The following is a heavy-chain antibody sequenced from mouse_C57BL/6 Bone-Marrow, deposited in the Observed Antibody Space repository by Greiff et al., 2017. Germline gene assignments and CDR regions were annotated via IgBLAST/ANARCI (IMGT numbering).Heavy chain of an antibody. D-gene: IGHD2-5*01. CDR1: GYTFTSYT. CDR3: ARGYSTPYYFDY. CDR2: INPSSGYT. J-gene: IGHJ2*01. V-gene: IGHV1-4*01. Sequence: SGAELARPGASVKMSCKASGYTFTSYTMHWVKQRPGQGLEWIGNINPSSGYTKYNQKFKDKATLTADKSSSTAYMQLSSLTSEDSAVYYCARGYSTPYYFDYWGQGTTLTVSS.